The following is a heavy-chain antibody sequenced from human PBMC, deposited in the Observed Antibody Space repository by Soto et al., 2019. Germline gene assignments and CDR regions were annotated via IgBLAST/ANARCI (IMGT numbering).Heavy chain of an antibody. CDR3: ATLEGKILSYSSRYFDY. CDR1: GYSFNNYW. D-gene: IGHD6-13*01. V-gene: IGHV5-51*01. Sequence: GESLKISCKASGYSFNNYWIGWVRQMPGKGLEWMGIIYPGDSDTRYSPSLQGQVTISVDKSISTAYLQWSSLKASDTAMYYCATLEGKILSYSSRYFDYWGQGTLVTVSS. CDR2: IYPGDSDT. J-gene: IGHJ4*02.